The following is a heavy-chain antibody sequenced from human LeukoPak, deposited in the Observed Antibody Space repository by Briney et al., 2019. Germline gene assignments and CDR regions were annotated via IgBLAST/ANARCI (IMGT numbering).Heavy chain of an antibody. CDR1: GFTFTSSA. CDR3: AAAYKGYDSSGYYGDLYYYYGMDV. D-gene: IGHD3-22*01. J-gene: IGHJ6*02. V-gene: IGHV1-58*02. CDR2: IVVGSGNT. Sequence: SVKVSCKASGFTFTSSAMQWVRQARGQRLEWIGWIVVGSGNTNYAQKFQERVTITRDMSTSTAYMELSSLRSEDTAVYYCAAAYKGYDSSGYYGDLYYYYGMDVWGQGPRSPSP.